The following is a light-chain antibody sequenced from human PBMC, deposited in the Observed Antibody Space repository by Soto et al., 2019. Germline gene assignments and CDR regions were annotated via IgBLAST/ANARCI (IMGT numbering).Light chain of an antibody. CDR1: QTISSS. CDR2: DAT. CDR3: QQHNYYSAVN. Sequence: DIPMTQSPSTLSASVGDRVTITCRVSQTISSSLAWYQFKPGKAPKLLIFDATTLLTGVPSRFSGSGFGTEFTISITGLQPDDFAPYECQQHNYYSAVNFSQGTNLEIK. V-gene: IGKV1-5*01. J-gene: IGKJ2*01.